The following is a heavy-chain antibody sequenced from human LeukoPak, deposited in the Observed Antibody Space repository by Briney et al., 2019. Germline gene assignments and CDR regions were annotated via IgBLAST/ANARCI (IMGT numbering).Heavy chain of an antibody. D-gene: IGHD7-27*01. Sequence: SETLSLTCTVSGGSISSYYWSWIRQPPGKGLEWIGYIFYSGTTNYNPSLKSRVTISVDTSKNQFSLKLSSVTAADTAVYYCARVTGDYFDYWGQGTLVTVSS. J-gene: IGHJ4*02. CDR3: ARVTGDYFDY. CDR1: GGSISSYY. CDR2: IFYSGTT. V-gene: IGHV4-59*01.